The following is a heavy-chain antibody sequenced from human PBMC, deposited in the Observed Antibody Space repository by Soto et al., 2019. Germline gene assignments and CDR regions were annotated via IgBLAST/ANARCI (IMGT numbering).Heavy chain of an antibody. V-gene: IGHV3-30-3*01. CDR3: ARVGAVGYYYGMDV. CDR1: GFTFSSYA. D-gene: IGHD6-19*01. J-gene: IGHJ6*02. CDR2: ISYDGSNK. Sequence: QVQLVESGGGVVQPGRSLRLSCAASGFTFSSYAMHWVRQAPGKGLEWVAVISYDGSNKYYADSVKGRFTISRDNSKNTLYLQMNSLRAEDTAVYYCARVGAVGYYYGMDVWGQGTTVTVSS.